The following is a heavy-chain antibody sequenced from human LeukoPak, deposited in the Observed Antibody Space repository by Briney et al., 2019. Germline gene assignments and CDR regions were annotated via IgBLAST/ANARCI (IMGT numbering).Heavy chain of an antibody. CDR2: IIPIFGTA. Sequence: SVNVSCKAAGGTFSSYTISWVRQAPGQGLEWMGGIIPIFGTANYAQKFQGRVTITADESTSTAYMELSRLRSEDTAVYYCARVVSGGDFDPWGQGALVTVSS. V-gene: IGHV1-69*13. J-gene: IGHJ5*02. CDR1: GGTFSSYT. CDR3: ARVVSGGDFDP. D-gene: IGHD2-21*02.